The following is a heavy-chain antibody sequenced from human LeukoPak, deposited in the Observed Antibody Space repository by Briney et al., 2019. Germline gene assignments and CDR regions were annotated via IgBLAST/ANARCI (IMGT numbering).Heavy chain of an antibody. CDR3: ARDRRRQFVHAFDL. D-gene: IGHD2-8*01. V-gene: IGHV4-59*01. CDR2: IDYVGNI. CDR1: GGTISDYY. J-gene: IGHJ3*01. Sequence: SETLSLTCTVSGGTISDYYWNWIRQPPGKGLEWIAYIDYVGNINYNPSLKSRVSISLEASRNQFSLKLTSMTAADTAVYFCARDRRRQFVHAFDLWGLGTKVSVSS.